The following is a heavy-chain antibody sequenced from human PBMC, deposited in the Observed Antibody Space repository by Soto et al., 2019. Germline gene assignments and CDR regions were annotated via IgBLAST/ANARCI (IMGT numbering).Heavy chain of an antibody. CDR2: ISPNSGNT. J-gene: IGHJ4*02. CDR1: GYTFTSHG. Sequence: QVQLVQSGGEEEKPGASVKVSCSASGYTFTSHGISWVRQAPGQGLEWMGWISPNSGNTKYAQKVQGRITLTTETSTRIAYMDLRSLMSDDTAVYYCARGRAATLAASGHDFWGQGTLVTVSS. CDR3: ARGRAATLAASGHDF. V-gene: IGHV1-18*01. D-gene: IGHD6-6*01.